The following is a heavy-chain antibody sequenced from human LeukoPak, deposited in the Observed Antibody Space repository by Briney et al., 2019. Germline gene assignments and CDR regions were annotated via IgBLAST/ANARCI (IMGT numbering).Heavy chain of an antibody. J-gene: IGHJ5*02. CDR2: INSDGSVT. CDR3: ARVPNWFDP. Sequence: GRSLRLSCAASGFTFSSFGMHWVRHAPGKGLVWVSRINSDGSVTNYADSVKGRFTISRDNAKNTPYPQMNSLRGEDTAVYYCARVPNWFDPWGQGTLVTVPS. V-gene: IGHV3-74*01. CDR1: GFTFSSFG.